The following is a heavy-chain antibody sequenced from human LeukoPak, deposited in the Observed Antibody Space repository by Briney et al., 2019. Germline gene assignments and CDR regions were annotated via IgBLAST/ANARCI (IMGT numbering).Heavy chain of an antibody. CDR1: GGSISSGSYY. Sequence: PSETLSLTCTVSGGSISSGSYYWGWIRQPPGKGLEWIGSIYHSGSTYYNPSLKSRVTISVDTSKNQFSLKLSSVTAADTAVYYCARLMVYAGLGLDYFDYWGQGTLVTVSS. V-gene: IGHV4-39*07. CDR2: IYHSGST. CDR3: ARLMVYAGLGLDYFDY. J-gene: IGHJ4*02. D-gene: IGHD2-8*01.